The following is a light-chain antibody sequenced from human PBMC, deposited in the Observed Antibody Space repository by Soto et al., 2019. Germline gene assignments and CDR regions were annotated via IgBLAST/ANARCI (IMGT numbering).Light chain of an antibody. Sequence: EIVLTQSPGTLSLSPGERATLSCRASQTLSRNYLAWYQKRPGQAPRLLIYGASSRATGIPDRFSGSGSGTDFTLTISRLEPEDFAVYSCQQYDSSPRTFGQGTKVEI. CDR3: QQYDSSPRT. CDR2: GAS. V-gene: IGKV3-20*01. J-gene: IGKJ1*01. CDR1: QTLSRNY.